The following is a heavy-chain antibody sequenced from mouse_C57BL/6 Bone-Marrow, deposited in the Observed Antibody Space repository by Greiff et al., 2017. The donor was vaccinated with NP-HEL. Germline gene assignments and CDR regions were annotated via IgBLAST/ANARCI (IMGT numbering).Heavy chain of an antibody. D-gene: IGHD1-1*01. Sequence: QVQLQQSGAELVKPGASVKLSCKASGYTFTSYWMHWVKQRPGQGLEWIGMIHPNSGSTNYNEKFKSKATLTVDKSSSTAYMQLSSLTSEDSAVYYCARGDYYGPHWYFDVWGTGTTVTVSS. V-gene: IGHV1-64*01. CDR2: IHPNSGST. J-gene: IGHJ1*03. CDR1: GYTFTSYW. CDR3: ARGDYYGPHWYFDV.